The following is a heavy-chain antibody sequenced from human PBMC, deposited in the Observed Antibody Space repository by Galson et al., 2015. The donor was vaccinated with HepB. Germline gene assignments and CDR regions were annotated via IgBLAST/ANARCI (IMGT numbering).Heavy chain of an antibody. J-gene: IGHJ6*02. V-gene: IGHV3-33*01. CDR1: GFDFRSYA. CDR2: MWYDGSKK. Sequence: SLRLSCAASGFDFRSYAMNWVCQAPGKGLEWVAFMWYDGSKKNYADSVKGRFTISRDNSKNKLYLQMNSLRAEDTAVYYCARDHAVGATWGYFYHYGMDVWGQGTTVTVSS. CDR3: ARDHAVGATWGYFYHYGMDV. D-gene: IGHD1-26*01.